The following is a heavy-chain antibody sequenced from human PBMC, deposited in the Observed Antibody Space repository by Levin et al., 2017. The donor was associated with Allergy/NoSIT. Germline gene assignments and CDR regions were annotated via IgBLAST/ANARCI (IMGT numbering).Heavy chain of an antibody. CDR2: INHSGST. V-gene: IGHV4-34*01. CDR3: ARGSSTGQRMVRGVRNNWFDP. CDR1: GGSFSGYY. D-gene: IGHD3-10*01. Sequence: SETLSLTCAVYGGSFSGYYWSWIRQPPGKGLEWIGEINHSGSTNYNPSLKSRVTISVDTSKNQFSLKLSSVTAADTAVYYCARGSSTGQRMVRGVRNNWFDPWGQGTLVTVSS. J-gene: IGHJ5*02.